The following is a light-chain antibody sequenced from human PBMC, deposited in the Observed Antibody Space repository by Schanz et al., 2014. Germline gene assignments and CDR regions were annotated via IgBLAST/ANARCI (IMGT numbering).Light chain of an antibody. Sequence: QSALTQPASVSGSPGQSITISCTGTSSDVGVYNYVSWYQQLPGKAPKLMIYDVTYRPSGVSNRFSGSKSGNTASLTISGLLAEDEADYYCAAWDDSVNGQLFGGGTKLTVL. CDR1: SSDVGVYNY. CDR2: DVT. V-gene: IGLV2-14*03. CDR3: AAWDDSVNGQL. J-gene: IGLJ3*02.